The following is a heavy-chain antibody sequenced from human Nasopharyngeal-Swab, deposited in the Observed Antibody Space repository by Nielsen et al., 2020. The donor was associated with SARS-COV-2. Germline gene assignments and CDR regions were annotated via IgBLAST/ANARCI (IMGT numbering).Heavy chain of an antibody. D-gene: IGHD6-13*01. Sequence: GGSLRLSCAASGFTFRNYAMSWVRHAPGKGLEWVSGISNGGGTTHNADSVRGRFTISRDNSKNTLYLQMNSLRAEDTATYYCAKVFTAATGSYFDFWGQGTLVTVSS. V-gene: IGHV3-23*01. CDR1: GFTFRNYA. CDR2: ISNGGGTT. J-gene: IGHJ4*02. CDR3: AKVFTAATGSYFDF.